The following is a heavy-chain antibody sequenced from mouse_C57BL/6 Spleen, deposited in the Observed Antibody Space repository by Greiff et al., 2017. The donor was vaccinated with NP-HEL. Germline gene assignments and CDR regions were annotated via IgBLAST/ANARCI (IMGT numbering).Heavy chain of an antibody. Sequence: QVQLQQPGAELVRPGTSVKLSCKASGYTFTSYWMHWVKQRPGQGLEWIGVIDPSDSYTNYNQKFKGKATLTVDTSSSTAYMQLSSLTSEDSAVYYCARGSTGADAMDYWGQGTSVTVSS. J-gene: IGHJ4*01. CDR1: GYTFTSYW. D-gene: IGHD4-1*02. V-gene: IGHV1-59*01. CDR3: ARGSTGADAMDY. CDR2: IDPSDSYT.